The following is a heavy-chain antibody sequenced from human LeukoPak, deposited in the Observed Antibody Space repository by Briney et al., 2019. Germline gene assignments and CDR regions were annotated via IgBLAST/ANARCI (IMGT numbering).Heavy chain of an antibody. D-gene: IGHD6-13*01. V-gene: IGHV4-59*02. J-gene: IGHJ5*02. CDR3: ARDLSAGAAWVDP. CDR2: IYHTGNT. Sequence: SETLSLTCTVSGGSVSSYYWNWIRQPPGKRLEWIGYIYHTGNTNYNPSLKSRITLSIDTSKNQLSLNLSSVTAADTAVYYCARDLSAGAAWVDPWGQGTLVTVSS. CDR1: GGSVSSYY.